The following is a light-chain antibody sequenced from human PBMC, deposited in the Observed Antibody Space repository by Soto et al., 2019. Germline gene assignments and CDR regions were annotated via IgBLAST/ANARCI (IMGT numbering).Light chain of an antibody. CDR2: DVS. CDR1: SSDVGGYSH. V-gene: IGLV2-14*03. Sequence: QSALTQPASVSGSPGQSITISCTGSSSDVGGYSHVSWYQHHPGKAPKLMIYDVSNRPSGVSNRFSGSKSGNTASLAISGLQAEDEADYYCISYTGSGTRVFGGGTKLTVL. CDR3: ISYTGSGTRV. J-gene: IGLJ2*01.